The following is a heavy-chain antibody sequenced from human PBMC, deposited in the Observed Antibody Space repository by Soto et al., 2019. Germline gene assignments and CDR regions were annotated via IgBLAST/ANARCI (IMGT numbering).Heavy chain of an antibody. CDR2: SSGSGGST. D-gene: IGHD6-25*01. V-gene: IGHV3-23*01. CDR3: AKGAASFDY. CDR1: GFTFSSYA. Sequence: PGGSLRLSCVASGFTFSSYAMSWVRQAPGKGLEWVSGSSGSGGSTYYADSVKGRFTISRDNSKNTLYLQMNSLRAENTAVYYCAKGAASFDYWGQGTLVTVSS. J-gene: IGHJ4*02.